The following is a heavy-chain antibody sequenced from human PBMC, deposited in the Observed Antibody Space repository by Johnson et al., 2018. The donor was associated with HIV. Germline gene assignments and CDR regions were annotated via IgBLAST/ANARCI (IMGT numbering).Heavy chain of an antibody. Sequence: VQLVESGGGVVRPGGSLRLSCAASGFTFDDHGMSWVRQGSGKGLEWVSGINWNAGGAGYIDSVKGRFSTSRDNAKKSLYLQINSLRAEDTAVYYCAKDRHDNVGWRGAFDIWGQGTMVTVSS. CDR1: GFTFDDHG. V-gene: IGHV3-20*04. CDR2: INWNAGGA. CDR3: AKDRHDNVGWRGAFDI. D-gene: IGHD3-16*01. J-gene: IGHJ3*02.